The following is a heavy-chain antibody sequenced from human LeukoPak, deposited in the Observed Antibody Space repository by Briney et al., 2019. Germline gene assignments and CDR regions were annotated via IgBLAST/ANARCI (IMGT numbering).Heavy chain of an antibody. D-gene: IGHD4-17*01. V-gene: IGHV3-21*01. CDR2: ISSSSSYI. J-gene: IGHJ5*01. CDR3: ASGEPGGWFDS. Sequence: PGGSLRLSCAASGFTFSSYSMNWVRQAPGKGLEWVSSISSSSSYIYYADSVKGRFTISRDNAKDSLYLQMNSLRAEDTAVYYCASGEPGGWFDSWGQGTLVTVSS. CDR1: GFTFSSYS.